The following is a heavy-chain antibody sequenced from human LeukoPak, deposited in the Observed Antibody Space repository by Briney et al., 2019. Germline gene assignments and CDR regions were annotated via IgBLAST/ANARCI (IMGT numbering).Heavy chain of an antibody. J-gene: IGHJ6*02. CDR3: ARKYDSIAESGYYYYMDV. Sequence: GGSLRLSCTASGFTFSNYAMRWVRQAPGKGLEWVAVISYDGSEIYYADSVKGRFTISRDSSKNTLYLQMNSLSAEDTAVYYCARKYDSIAESGYYYYMDVWGQGTRVTVSS. D-gene: IGHD6-13*01. CDR1: GFTFSNYA. CDR2: ISYDGSEI. V-gene: IGHV3-30-3*01.